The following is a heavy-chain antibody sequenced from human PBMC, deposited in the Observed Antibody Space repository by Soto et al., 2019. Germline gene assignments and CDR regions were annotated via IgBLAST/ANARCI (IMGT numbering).Heavy chain of an antibody. CDR2: ISGGGSTT. CDR3: ARDQAAGGTISRYFQD. D-gene: IGHD6-13*01. V-gene: IGHV3-23*01. J-gene: IGHJ1*01. CDR1: GFTFSSYA. Sequence: GVLRLSCEASGFTFSSYAMSWVRQAPGKGLEWVSGISGGGSTTYYADSVKGRFTISRDNSKNTLYLQVNSLRAEDTAVYYCARDQAAGGTISRYFQDWGQGTLVTVSS.